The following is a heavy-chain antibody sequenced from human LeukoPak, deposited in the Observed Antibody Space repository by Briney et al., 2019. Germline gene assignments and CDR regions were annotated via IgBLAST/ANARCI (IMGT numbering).Heavy chain of an antibody. Sequence: SVKVSCKASGGTFSSYAISWVRQAPGQGLEWMGGIIPIFGTANYAQKFQGRLTITADESTSTAYMELSSLRAEDTAMYYCARDLLGSPTGYSSGAWDYWGQGTLVTVSS. D-gene: IGHD3-9*01. CDR3: ARDLLGSPTGYSSGAWDY. CDR1: GGTFSSYA. CDR2: IIPIFGTA. J-gene: IGHJ4*02. V-gene: IGHV1-69*13.